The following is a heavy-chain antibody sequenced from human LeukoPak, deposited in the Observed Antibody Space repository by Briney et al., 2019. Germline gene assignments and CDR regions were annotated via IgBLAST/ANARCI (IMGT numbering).Heavy chain of an antibody. CDR2: INPSGGST. Sequence: ASVNVSCKASGYTFTSYFMHWVRQAPGQGLDWMGIINPSGGSTSYAQKFQGRVTMTRDTSTSTVYMELSSLRSEDTAVYYCARDSADYGDYDYWGQGTLVTVSS. CDR1: GYTFTSYF. J-gene: IGHJ4*02. CDR3: ARDSADYGDYDY. D-gene: IGHD4-17*01. V-gene: IGHV1-46*01.